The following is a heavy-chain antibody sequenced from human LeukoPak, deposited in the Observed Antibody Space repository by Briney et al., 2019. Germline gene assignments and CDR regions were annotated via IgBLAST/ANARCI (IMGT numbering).Heavy chain of an antibody. Sequence: GGSLRLSCAASGFTFSSYAMHWVRQAPGKGLEYVSAISSNGGSTYYANSVKGRFTISRDNSKNTLYLQMGSLRAEDMAVYYCAREGITGSLLIDYWGQGTLVTVSS. CDR2: ISSNGGST. V-gene: IGHV3-64*01. CDR3: AREGITGSLLIDY. J-gene: IGHJ4*02. CDR1: GFTFSSYA. D-gene: IGHD1-20*01.